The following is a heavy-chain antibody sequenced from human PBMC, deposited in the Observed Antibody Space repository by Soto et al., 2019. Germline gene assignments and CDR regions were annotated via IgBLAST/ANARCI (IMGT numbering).Heavy chain of an antibody. J-gene: IGHJ6*02. D-gene: IGHD6-6*01. CDR3: ARRGGSSSGYYYYAMDV. Sequence: SETLSLTCSVSSDSMNSGGYYWSWIRQHPGKGLEWIGYIYSNGDTYYNPSLKSRVTISVDTSKDQFSLNLTSVTAADTAVYYCARRGGSSSGYYYYAMDVWGQGTTVTVSS. CDR2: IYSNGDT. CDR1: SDSMNSGGYY. V-gene: IGHV4-31*03.